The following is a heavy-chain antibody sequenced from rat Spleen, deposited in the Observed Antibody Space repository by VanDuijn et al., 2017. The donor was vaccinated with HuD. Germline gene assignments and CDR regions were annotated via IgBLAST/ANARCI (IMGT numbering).Heavy chain of an antibody. CDR1: GFTYSNYV. Sequence: EVQLVESGGGLVQPGRSLKLSCAASGFTYSNYVMAWVRQAPKKGLEWVATISYDGSSTYYRDSVKGRFTISRDNAKSTLYLQMDSLRSEDTATYYCARHRGGGDWGQGTLVTVSS. CDR2: ISYDGSST. CDR3: ARHRGGGD. V-gene: IGHV5-7*01. D-gene: IGHD1-11*01. J-gene: IGHJ3*01.